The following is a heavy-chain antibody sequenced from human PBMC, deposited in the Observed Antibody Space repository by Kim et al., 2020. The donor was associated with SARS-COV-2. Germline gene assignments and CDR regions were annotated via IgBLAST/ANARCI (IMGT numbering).Heavy chain of an antibody. CDR1: GFTFSSYG. J-gene: IGHJ6*02. V-gene: IGHV3-33*01. Sequence: GSLRLSCAASGFTFSSYGMHWVRQAPGKGLEWVAVIWYDGSNKYYADSVKGRFTISRDNSKNTLYLQMNSLRAEDTAVYYCARDLSPYYGMDVWGQGTTVTVSS. CDR3: ARDLSPYYGMDV. CDR2: IWYDGSNK.